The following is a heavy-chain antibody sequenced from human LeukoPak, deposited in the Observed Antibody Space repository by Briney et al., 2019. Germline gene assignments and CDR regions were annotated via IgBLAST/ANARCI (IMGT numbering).Heavy chain of an antibody. J-gene: IGHJ6*02. CDR3: ARDHTETSSLNFRNYYYYGMDI. CDR1: GGSIRSGDYS. CDR2: IYYSGST. D-gene: IGHD4-11*01. Sequence: PSETLSLTCTVSGGSIRSGDYSWNWIRQHPGKGLEWIGYIYYSGSTYYNPSLTSRVTMSVDTSKIQFSLKLSSVTAADTAIYYCARDHTETSSLNFRNYYYYGMDIWGQGTTVIVSS. V-gene: IGHV4-31*03.